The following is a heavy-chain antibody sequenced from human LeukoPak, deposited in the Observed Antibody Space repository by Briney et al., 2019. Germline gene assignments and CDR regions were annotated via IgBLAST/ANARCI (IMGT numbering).Heavy chain of an antibody. D-gene: IGHD3-22*01. V-gene: IGHV4-30-2*01. CDR1: GGSISSGGYS. Sequence: PSQTLSLTCAVSGGSISSGGYSWSWIRQPPGKGLEWIGYIYHSGSTYYNPSLKGRVTISVDRSKNQFSLKLSSVTAADTAVYYCASTYYYDSSGYYYLDYWGQGTLVTVSS. J-gene: IGHJ4*02. CDR2: IYHSGST. CDR3: ASTYYYDSSGYYYLDY.